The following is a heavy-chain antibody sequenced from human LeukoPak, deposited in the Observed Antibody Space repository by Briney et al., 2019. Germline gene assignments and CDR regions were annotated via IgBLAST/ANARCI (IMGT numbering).Heavy chain of an antibody. J-gene: IGHJ6*03. Sequence: SETLSLTCAVYGGSFSGYYWTWIRQPPGKGLEWIGEINHSGSTNYNPSPKSRVTISVDTSKNHFSLKLSSVTAADTAVYYCARGRMDSNYYYYYYMDVWAKGTTVTVSS. CDR3: ARGRMDSNYYYYYYMDV. CDR2: INHSGST. V-gene: IGHV4-34*01. CDR1: GGSFSGYY. D-gene: IGHD3-22*01.